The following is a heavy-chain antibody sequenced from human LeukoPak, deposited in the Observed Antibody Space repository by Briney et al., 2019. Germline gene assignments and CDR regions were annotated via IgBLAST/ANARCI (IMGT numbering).Heavy chain of an antibody. CDR2: LLYDGNTK. J-gene: IGHJ6*03. CDR1: GFSLSNYG. V-gene: IGHV3-33*01. Sequence: GGSLRLSCAASGFSLSNYGMHWVRQAPGKGLEWVAALLYDGNTKHYADSVKGRFTISRDISKNTFYLQMNSLTAEDTAVYYCARDHRPEIQYYYMDVWGKGTRSPSP. CDR3: ARDHRPEIQYYYMDV.